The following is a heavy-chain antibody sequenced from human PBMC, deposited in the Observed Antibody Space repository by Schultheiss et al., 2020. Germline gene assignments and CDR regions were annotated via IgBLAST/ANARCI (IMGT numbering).Heavy chain of an antibody. J-gene: IGHJ6*04. D-gene: IGHD6-13*01. CDR3: AKAPYRSPATSAMEV. V-gene: IGHV3-9*01. CDR2: ISWKSDTI. Sequence: GGSLRLSCAASGFAFGDYAMHWVRQAPGKGLEWVSGISWKSDTIGYADSVKGRFTISRDNAKNSLYLQMSSLRPEDTAVYYCAKAPYRSPATSAMEVWGKGTTVT. CDR1: GFAFGDYA.